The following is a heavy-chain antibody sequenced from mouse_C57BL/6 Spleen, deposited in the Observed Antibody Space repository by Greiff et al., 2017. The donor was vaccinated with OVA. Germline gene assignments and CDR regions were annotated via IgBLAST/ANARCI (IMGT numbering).Heavy chain of an antibody. D-gene: IGHD1-1*01. V-gene: IGHV1-22*01. CDR1: GYTFTDYN. Sequence: VQLQQSGPELVKPGASVKMSCKASGYTFTDYNMPWVKQSHGKSLEWIGYINPNNGGTSYNQKFKGKATLTVNKSSSTAYMELRSLTSEDSAVYYGARDYYGSSRYFDVWGTGTTVTVSA. CDR3: ARDYYGSSRYFDV. J-gene: IGHJ1*03. CDR2: INPNNGGT.